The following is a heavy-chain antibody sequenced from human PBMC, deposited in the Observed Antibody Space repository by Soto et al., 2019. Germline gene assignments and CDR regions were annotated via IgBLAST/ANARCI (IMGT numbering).Heavy chain of an antibody. CDR3: ARDKFGRTVRARTMDV. Sequence: EVQLVESGGGLVKPGESLRLSCAASGFTFIDHSMNWVRQAPGKGLEWVSSVSTAGTFIKYADPVKGRFTIYRDNAKNSLYLQMTGLRAEDTAIYYCARDKFGRTVRARTMDVWGQGTTVTVSS. J-gene: IGHJ6*02. CDR1: GFTFIDHS. CDR2: VSTAGTFI. V-gene: IGHV3-21*01. D-gene: IGHD3-10*01.